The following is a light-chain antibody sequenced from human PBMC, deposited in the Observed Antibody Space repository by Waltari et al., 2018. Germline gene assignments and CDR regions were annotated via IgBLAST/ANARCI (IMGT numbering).Light chain of an antibody. Sequence: DIVMTQSPDSLAVSLCERATITCKSSQSVLYNSNDKNYLAWYQQKPGQPPKLLIYWASTRESGVPDRFSGSGSGTDFTLTISSLQAEDVAVYYCQQYYRSRTFGQGTKVEIK. J-gene: IGKJ1*01. CDR3: QQYYRSRT. CDR1: QSVLYNSNDKNY. CDR2: WAS. V-gene: IGKV4-1*01.